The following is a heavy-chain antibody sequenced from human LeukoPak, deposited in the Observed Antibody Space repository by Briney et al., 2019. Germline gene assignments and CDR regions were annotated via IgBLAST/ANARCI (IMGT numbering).Heavy chain of an antibody. V-gene: IGHV1-2*06. CDR1: GYTFTGYY. CDR3: AREDSPVGKGHYYYYYYMDV. Sequence: ASVKVSCKASGYTFTGYYMNWGRQAPGQGLEWMGRINPNSGGKNYAQNFLASVTTTSNPSITTAYMELSRLISDDTAVYYCAREDSPVGKGHYYYYYYMDVWGKGTTVTVSS. D-gene: IGHD4-23*01. J-gene: IGHJ6*03. CDR2: INPNSGGK.